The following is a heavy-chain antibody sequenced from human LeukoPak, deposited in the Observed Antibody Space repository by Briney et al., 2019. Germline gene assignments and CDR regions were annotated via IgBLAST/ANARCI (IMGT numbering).Heavy chain of an antibody. Sequence: GASVKVSCKASGYTFTSYGISWVRQAPGQGLEWMGWISAYNGNTNYAQKLQGRVTMTTDTSTSTAYMELSSLRSEDTAVYYCASSGIVGATMYYYYYGMDVWGQGTTVTVSS. CDR1: GYTFTSYG. CDR2: ISAYNGNT. D-gene: IGHD1-26*01. CDR3: ASSGIVGATMYYYYYGMDV. J-gene: IGHJ6*02. V-gene: IGHV1-18*01.